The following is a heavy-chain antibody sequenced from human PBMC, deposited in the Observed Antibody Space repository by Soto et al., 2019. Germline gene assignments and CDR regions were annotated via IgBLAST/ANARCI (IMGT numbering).Heavy chain of an antibody. CDR2: IYYSGST. Sequence: TSETLSLTCTVSGGSISSYYWTWIRQPPGKGLEWIGYIYYSGSTNYNPSLKSRVTISLDTSKNQFSLNLTSVTAADTAVYYCARQGARRNWFDPWGQGTLVTVSS. V-gene: IGHV4-59*08. CDR1: GGSISSYY. J-gene: IGHJ5*02. CDR3: ARQGARRNWFDP. D-gene: IGHD3-16*01.